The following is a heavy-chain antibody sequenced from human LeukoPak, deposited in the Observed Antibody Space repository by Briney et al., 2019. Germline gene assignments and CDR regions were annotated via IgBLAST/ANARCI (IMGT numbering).Heavy chain of an antibody. CDR3: ARVGARQILEY. V-gene: IGHV3-7*01. CDR1: GFTFTSYS. D-gene: IGHD4-17*01. J-gene: IGHJ4*02. CDR2: IKQDGGEK. Sequence: GGSLRLSCAASGFTFTSYSMNWVRQAPGKGLEWVANIKQDGGEKYYLDSVKGRFTVSRDNAKNSLYLQMNSLRAEDTAVYYCARVGARQILEYWGQGTLVTVSS.